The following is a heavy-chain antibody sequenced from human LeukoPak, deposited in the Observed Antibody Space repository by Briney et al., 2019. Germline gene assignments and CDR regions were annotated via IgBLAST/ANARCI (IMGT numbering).Heavy chain of an antibody. J-gene: IGHJ1*01. V-gene: IGHV3-74*01. CDR2: TNEGGSST. Sequence: GGSLRLSCAASGFSFSTYWMHWVRQAPGKGLVWVSRTNEGGSSTSYADSVKGRFTISRDNSKNTLYLQMNSLRAEDTAVYYCAKEPKPRPTVGYFQHWGQGSLVTVSS. CDR3: AKEPKPRPTVGYFQH. CDR1: GFSFSTYW. D-gene: IGHD1-14*01.